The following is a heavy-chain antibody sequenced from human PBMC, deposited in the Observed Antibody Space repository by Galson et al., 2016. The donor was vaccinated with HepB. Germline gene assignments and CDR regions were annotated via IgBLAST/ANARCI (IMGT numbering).Heavy chain of an antibody. J-gene: IGHJ4*02. Sequence: SLRLSCAASSFTFSNYGMHWARQAPGKGLEWVALIWFDGSNEYYSDSVKGRFTISRDDSKSMLFLQMNNLRAEDTAVYYCARDLDITMVRGLTLPLRYWGQGTQVTVSS. CDR2: IWFDGSNE. D-gene: IGHD3-10*01. CDR1: SFTFSNYG. CDR3: ARDLDITMVRGLTLPLRY. V-gene: IGHV3-33*01.